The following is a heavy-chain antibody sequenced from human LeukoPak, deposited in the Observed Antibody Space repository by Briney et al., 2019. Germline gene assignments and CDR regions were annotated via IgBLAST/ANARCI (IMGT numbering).Heavy chain of an antibody. CDR1: GGSISSSSYY. D-gene: IGHD1-1*01. Sequence: PSETLSLTCTVTGGSISSSSYYWGWIRQPPGKGLEWIGSIYYSGSTYYNPSLKSRVTISVDTSKNQFSLKLSSVTAVDTAVYYCARHQRNWPFDYWGQGTLVTVSS. CDR3: ARHQRNWPFDY. J-gene: IGHJ4*02. CDR2: IYYSGST. V-gene: IGHV4-39*01.